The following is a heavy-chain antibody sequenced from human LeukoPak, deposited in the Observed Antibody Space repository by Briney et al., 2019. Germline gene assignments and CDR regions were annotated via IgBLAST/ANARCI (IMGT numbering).Heavy chain of an antibody. CDR3: ARDNIPAATRNWFDP. D-gene: IGHD2-2*01. CDR1: GFTFSSYW. V-gene: IGHV3-74*01. Sequence: PGGSLRLSCAASGFTFSSYWMHWVRKAPGKRLVWVSRINRDGSSTSYADSVKGRFTISRDNAKNTLYLQMNCLRAEDTAVYYSARDNIPAATRNWFDPWGQGTLVPVSS. CDR2: INRDGSST. J-gene: IGHJ5*02.